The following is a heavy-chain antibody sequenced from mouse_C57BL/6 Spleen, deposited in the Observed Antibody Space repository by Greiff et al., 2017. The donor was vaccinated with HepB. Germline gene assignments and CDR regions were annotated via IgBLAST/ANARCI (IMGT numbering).Heavy chain of an antibody. Sequence: EVQLVESGGGLVKPGGSLKLSCAASGFTFSDYGMHWVRQAPEKGLEWVAYISSGSSTIYYADTVKGRFTISRDNAKNTLFLQMTRLRSEDTAMYYGVRRPYYASSEGYTLDYWGQKTSVTVSS. D-gene: IGHD1-1*01. J-gene: IGHJ4*01. CDR2: ISSGSSTI. V-gene: IGHV5-17*01. CDR1: GFTFSDYG. CDR3: VRRPYYASSEGYTLDY.